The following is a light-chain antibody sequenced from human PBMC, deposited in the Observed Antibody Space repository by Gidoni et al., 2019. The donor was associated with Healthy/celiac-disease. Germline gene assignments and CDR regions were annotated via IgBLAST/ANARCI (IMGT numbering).Light chain of an antibody. V-gene: IGKV4-1*01. CDR1: QSVLYSPNNKNY. Sequence: DIVMTQSPDSLAVSLGERATINCKSSQSVLYSPNNKNYLAWYQQKPGQPPKLLIYWASTRESGVPDRFSGSGSGTDFTLTISSLQAEDVAVYYCQQYYSTPRTFXXXTKLEIK. J-gene: IGKJ2*01. CDR3: QQYYSTPRT. CDR2: WAS.